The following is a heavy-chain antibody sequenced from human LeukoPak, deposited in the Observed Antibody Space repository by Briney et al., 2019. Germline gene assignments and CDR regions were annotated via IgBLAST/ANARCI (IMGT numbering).Heavy chain of an antibody. D-gene: IGHD2-15*01. CDR1: GGSIGTYY. Sequence: ASECLSLTCSVAGGSIGTYYCSCIRQPAGEGPEWIGRIYTTGGTNYNPSLKRRVTMSVDTSKNQFSLKLTSVTAADTAVYYCARVRGYCSSGNCGMDVWGQGTTVTVSS. CDR2: IYTTGGT. V-gene: IGHV4-4*07. CDR3: ARVRGYCSSGNCGMDV. J-gene: IGHJ6*02.